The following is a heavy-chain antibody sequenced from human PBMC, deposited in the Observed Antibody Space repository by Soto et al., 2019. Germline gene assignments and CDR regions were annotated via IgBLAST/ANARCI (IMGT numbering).Heavy chain of an antibody. CDR1: GFTFSNAW. Sequence: EVQLVESGGGLVKPGGSLRLSCAASGFTFSNAWMSWVRQAPGKGPEWVGRIKSKTDGGTTDYAAPVKGRFTISRDDSKNTLYLQMNSLKTEDTAVYYCTTDAYCGGDCYPRGYWGQGTLVTVSS. J-gene: IGHJ4*02. V-gene: IGHV3-15*01. D-gene: IGHD2-21*01. CDR2: IKSKTDGGTT. CDR3: TTDAYCGGDCYPRGY.